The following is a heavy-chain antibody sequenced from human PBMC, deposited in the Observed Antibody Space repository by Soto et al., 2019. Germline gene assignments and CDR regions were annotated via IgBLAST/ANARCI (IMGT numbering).Heavy chain of an antibody. CDR2: IYHSGST. Sequence: NPSETLSLTCAVSGGSISSGGYSWSWIRQPPGKGLEWIGYIYHSGSTYYNPSLKSRVTISVDRSKNQFSLKLSSVTAADTAVYYCARGGVDYYDSNGYYFSPYDYDSRAQQTLVPVSS. D-gene: IGHD3-22*01. V-gene: IGHV4-30-2*01. CDR1: GGSISSGGYS. J-gene: IGHJ4*02. CDR3: ARGGVDYYDSNGYYFSPYDYDS.